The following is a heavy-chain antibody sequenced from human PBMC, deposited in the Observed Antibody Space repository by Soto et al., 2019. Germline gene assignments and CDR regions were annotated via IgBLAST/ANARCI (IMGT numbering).Heavy chain of an antibody. CDR1: GAYISSYY. D-gene: IGHD6-13*01. Sequence: SETLSLTCTVSGAYISSYYWSWIRQPPGKGLEWIGYVYYSGTTNYSPSLKTRVTISADTSKNQFCLKLRSVTAADTAVYYCARNRRSSSMGNENWFDPGGQGTLVTVSS. V-gene: IGHV4-59*01. J-gene: IGHJ5*02. CDR3: ARNRRSSSMGNENWFDP. CDR2: VYYSGTT.